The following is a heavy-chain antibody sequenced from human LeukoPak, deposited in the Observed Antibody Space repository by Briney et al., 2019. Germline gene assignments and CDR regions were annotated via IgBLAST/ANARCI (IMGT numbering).Heavy chain of an antibody. D-gene: IGHD6-19*01. J-gene: IGHJ4*02. Sequence: GGSLRLSCAASGFTVSSNYMSWVRQAPGKGLQWVSVIYSGGSTYYADFVKGRFTISRDNSENTLYLQMSRLRAEDTAVYYCARGAVAGSFDYWGQGTLVTVSS. V-gene: IGHV3-66*01. CDR1: GFTVSSNY. CDR3: ARGAVAGSFDY. CDR2: IYSGGST.